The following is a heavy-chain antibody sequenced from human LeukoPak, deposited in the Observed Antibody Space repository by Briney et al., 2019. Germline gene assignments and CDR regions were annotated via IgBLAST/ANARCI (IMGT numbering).Heavy chain of an antibody. CDR3: ARDRGSGYGVEIDY. D-gene: IGHD5-12*01. Sequence: GSVRVSCTASGYTFTGYYMHWVRQAPGQGLEWMGWIKPNSGGTNYAQTFKGRVTISRDTSKSTAYMEMSRLRSDGTAVYYCARDRGSGYGVEIDYWGQGTLVTVSS. CDR2: IKPNSGGT. V-gene: IGHV1-2*02. J-gene: IGHJ4*02. CDR1: GYTFTGYY.